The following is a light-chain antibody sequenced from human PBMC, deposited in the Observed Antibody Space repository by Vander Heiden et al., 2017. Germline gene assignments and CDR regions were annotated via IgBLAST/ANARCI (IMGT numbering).Light chain of an antibody. CDR3: QQYNSRPDT. J-gene: IGKJ2*01. Sequence: DIQITQSPSTLSASVGDRVTITCRASQSISTWLAWYQQKPGKAPKLLIYDASTLESGDPSRFSGSGSGTEFTLTISSLQPDDFATYYCQQYNSRPDTFGQGTKLDI. CDR1: QSISTW. CDR2: DAS. V-gene: IGKV1-5*01.